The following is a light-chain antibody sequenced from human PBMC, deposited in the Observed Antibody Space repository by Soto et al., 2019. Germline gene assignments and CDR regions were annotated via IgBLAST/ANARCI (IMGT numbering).Light chain of an antibody. V-gene: IGKV1-9*01. CDR3: QGLNDYPIT. CDR2: AAS. J-gene: IGKJ5*01. Sequence: DIQLTQSPSFLSASVGDRVTITCRASQGIGSYLAWYQQKPGKAPKFLIYAASTLRGGVPSRFSGSRSGTEFTLTISSLQPEDFATYYCQGLNDYPITFGQGTRLEIK. CDR1: QGIGSY.